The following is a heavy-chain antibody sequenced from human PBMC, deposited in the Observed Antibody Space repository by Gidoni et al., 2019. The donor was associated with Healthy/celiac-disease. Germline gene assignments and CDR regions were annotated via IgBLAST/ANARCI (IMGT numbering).Heavy chain of an antibody. J-gene: IGHJ5*02. CDR2: INPNSGGT. V-gene: IGHV1-2*02. D-gene: IGHD6-13*01. CDR1: GYPFTGSY. Sequence: QVQLVQSGAEVKKPGASVKVSCTASGYPFTGSYMHWVRQAPGQGLEWMGWINPNSGGTNYAQKLQGRVTMTRDTSISTAYMELSRLRSDDTAVYYCARDDLYSSTPLVPWGQGTLVTVSS. CDR3: ARDDLYSSTPLVP.